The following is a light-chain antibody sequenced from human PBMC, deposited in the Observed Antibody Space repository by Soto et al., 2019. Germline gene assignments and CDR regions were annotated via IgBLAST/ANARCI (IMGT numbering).Light chain of an antibody. Sequence: DIHLTQSPSSLSAPVGDRVTITCRASQAITNNLAWYQQKPGNPPRLLIYEESTLHSGVPSRFSGRKVGTQFILTIDSLQPEDFATYYCQQVKSYPRTFGGGTKV. CDR1: QAITNN. J-gene: IGKJ4*01. CDR2: EES. CDR3: QQVKSYPRT. V-gene: IGKV1-9*01.